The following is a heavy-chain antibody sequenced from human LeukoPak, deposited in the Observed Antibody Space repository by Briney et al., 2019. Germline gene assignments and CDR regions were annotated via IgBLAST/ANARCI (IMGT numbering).Heavy chain of an antibody. V-gene: IGHV3-74*01. J-gene: IGHJ4*02. Sequence: PGGSLRLSGAASEFTFSNSWMPWVRKAPGRGLVWVSRINTDGSTTNYADSVKGRFTISRDNAKNTLYLQMNSLRAEDTAVYYCARVESGSYYANFDYWGQGTLVTVSS. CDR1: EFTFSNSW. D-gene: IGHD1-26*01. CDR2: INTDGSTT. CDR3: ARVESGSYYANFDY.